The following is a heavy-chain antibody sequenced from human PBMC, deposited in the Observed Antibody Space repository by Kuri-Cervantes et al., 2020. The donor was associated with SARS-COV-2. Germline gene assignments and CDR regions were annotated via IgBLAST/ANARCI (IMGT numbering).Heavy chain of an antibody. CDR2: IRTKDNSYAT. CDR1: GFIFSGSA. Sequence: GGSLRLSCAASGFIFSGSAIHWVRQASGKGLEWIGRIRTKDNSYATTYDASLQGRFTISRDDSKNMAYLQMNSLKTDDTAVYYCTTLIDYWGQGAPVTVSS. J-gene: IGHJ4*02. V-gene: IGHV3-73*01. CDR3: TTLIDY.